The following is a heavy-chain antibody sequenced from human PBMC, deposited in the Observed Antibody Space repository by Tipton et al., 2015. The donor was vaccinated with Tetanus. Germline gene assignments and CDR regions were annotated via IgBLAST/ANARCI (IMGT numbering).Heavy chain of an antibody. J-gene: IGHJ2*01. D-gene: IGHD3-3*01. CDR3: ARDPAVLRFLEWLPDWYFAL. Sequence: TLSLTCNVSGGLITTGGYSWGWIRQPPGQGLEWLGYIYQTDSTYYNPSVRSRLTLSLQRSKNQVSLKLSSVTAADTAVYYCARDPAVLRFLEWLPDWYFALWGRGTLVTVSS. CDR1: GGLITTGGYS. V-gene: IGHV4-30-2*01. CDR2: IYQTDST.